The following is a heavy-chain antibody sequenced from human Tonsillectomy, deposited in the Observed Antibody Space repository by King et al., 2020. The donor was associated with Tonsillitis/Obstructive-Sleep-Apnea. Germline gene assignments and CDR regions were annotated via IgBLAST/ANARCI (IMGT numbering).Heavy chain of an antibody. J-gene: IGHJ3*02. CDR2: IWYDGSNK. V-gene: IGHV3-33*01. Sequence: VQLVESGGGVVQPGRPLRLSCAASGFTFRNYGMHWVRQAPGKGLEWAAVIWYDGSNKYYADSVKGRFTISRDNSKNTLSLQMNGLRAEDTAVYYCARDGFNAFDIWGQGTMVTVSS. CDR1: GFTFRNYG. CDR3: ARDGFNAFDI.